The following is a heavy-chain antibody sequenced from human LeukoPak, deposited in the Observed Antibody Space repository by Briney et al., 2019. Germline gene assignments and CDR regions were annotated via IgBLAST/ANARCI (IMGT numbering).Heavy chain of an antibody. Sequence: TLSLTCTVSGSSISSYYWSWIRQPPGKAPEWLATIYWDDDKRYRPSLMSRLTITKDTPKNQVVLTMTNMDPVDTATYYCAHSSGYYPYSFDYWGQGTLVTVSS. CDR1: GSSISSYYW. J-gene: IGHJ4*02. D-gene: IGHD3-22*01. CDR3: AHSSGYYPYSFDY. CDR2: IYWDDDK. V-gene: IGHV2-5*08.